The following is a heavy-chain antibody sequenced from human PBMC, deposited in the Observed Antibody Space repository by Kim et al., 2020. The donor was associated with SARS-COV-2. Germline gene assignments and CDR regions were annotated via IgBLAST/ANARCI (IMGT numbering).Heavy chain of an antibody. J-gene: IGHJ6*03. CDR3: ARGVGYDFWSGLNYYYYM. D-gene: IGHD3-3*01. CDR2: INHSGST. CDR1: GGSFSGYY. Sequence: SETLSLTCAVYGGSFSGYYWSWIRQPPGKGLEWIGEINHSGSTNYNPSLKSRVTISVDTSKNQFSLKLSSVTAADTAVYYCARGVGYDFWSGLNYYYYM. V-gene: IGHV4-34*01.